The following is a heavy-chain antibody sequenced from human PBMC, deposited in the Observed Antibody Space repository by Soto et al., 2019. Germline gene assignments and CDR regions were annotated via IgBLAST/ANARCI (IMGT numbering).Heavy chain of an antibody. CDR1: GYTFNHYA. D-gene: IGHD5-12*01. V-gene: IGHV1-18*04. CDR3: ARDIVATIQGDY. CDR2: ISAYNGNT. J-gene: IGHJ4*02. Sequence: QVQLVQSGPEVRKPGASVKVSCKASGYTFNHYAISWVRQAPGQGLEWMGWISAYNGNTNYAQKFESRVTMTTDSSTSTAYLEVRSLRSDDTAVYYCARDIVATIQGDYWGQGTLVTVSS.